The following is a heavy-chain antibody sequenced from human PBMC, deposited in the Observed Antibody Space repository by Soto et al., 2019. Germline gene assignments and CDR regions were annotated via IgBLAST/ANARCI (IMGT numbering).Heavy chain of an antibody. CDR2: INHSGST. CDR1: GGSFSGDH. CDR3: ARRYCSTTSCLAGFDP. V-gene: IGHV4-34*01. Sequence: QVQLQQWGAGLLKSSETLSLTCAVYGGSFSGDHLTWIRQHPGKGLEWIGEINHSGSTNYNPSIKSRVTISVDTSKKQSSLKLNSVTAADTAVYYCARRYCSTTSCLAGFDPWGRGTLVTVSS. J-gene: IGHJ5*02. D-gene: IGHD2-2*01.